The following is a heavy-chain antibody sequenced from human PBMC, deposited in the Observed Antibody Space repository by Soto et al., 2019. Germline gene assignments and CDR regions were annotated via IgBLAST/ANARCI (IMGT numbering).Heavy chain of an antibody. CDR1: GGSISSSSYY. CDR2: IYYSGST. CDR3: ARLEEYSSSSVPTWVDY. D-gene: IGHD6-6*01. J-gene: IGHJ4*02. V-gene: IGHV4-39*01. Sequence: QLQLQESGPGLVKPSETLSLTCTVSGGSISSSSYYWGWIRQPPGKGLEWIGSIYYSGSTYYNPSLKSRVTISVDTSKNQFSLKLSSVTAADTAVYYCARLEEYSSSSVPTWVDYWGQGTLVTVSS.